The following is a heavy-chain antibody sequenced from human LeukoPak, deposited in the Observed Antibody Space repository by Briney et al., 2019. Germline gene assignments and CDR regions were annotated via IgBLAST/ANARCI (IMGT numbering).Heavy chain of an antibody. V-gene: IGHV4-30-4*01. CDR2: IYYSGST. CDR1: GGSISSGDYY. CDR3: ARVGIQLGTD. Sequence: SETLSLTCTVSGGSISSGDYYWSWIRQPPGKGLEWIGYIYYSGSTYYDPSLKSRVTISVDTSKNQFSLKLSSVTAADTAVYYCARVGIQLGTDWGQGTLVTVSS. D-gene: IGHD5-18*01. J-gene: IGHJ4*02.